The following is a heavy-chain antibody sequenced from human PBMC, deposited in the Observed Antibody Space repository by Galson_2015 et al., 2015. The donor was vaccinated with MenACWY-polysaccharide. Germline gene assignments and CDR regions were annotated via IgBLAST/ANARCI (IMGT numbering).Heavy chain of an antibody. CDR3: AREVLTGYSPRYFDY. D-gene: IGHD3-9*01. J-gene: IGHJ4*02. CDR2: FSNSGRS. Sequence: IRQPPGKGLEWIGFFSNSGRSNYNPSLESRVTMSVDMSTNQFFLKLRSATAADTAVYFCAREVLTGYSPRYFDYWGQGIMVAVSS. V-gene: IGHV4-4*08.